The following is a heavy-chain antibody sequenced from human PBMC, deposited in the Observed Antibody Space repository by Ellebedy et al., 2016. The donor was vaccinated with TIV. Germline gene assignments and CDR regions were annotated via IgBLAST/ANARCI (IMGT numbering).Heavy chain of an antibody. V-gene: IGHV3-33*06. CDR3: AKDRTSGDGYWVFDQ. CDR2: IWYDGSDQ. D-gene: IGHD5-18*01. Sequence: GESLKISCAASGFTFRRHGMHWVRQAPGKGLEWVAVIWYDGSDQYYADSVKGRFTVSRDNSKSMVHLQMNSLRPEDTAVYYCAKDRTSGDGYWVFDQWGQGTLVTVSS. CDR1: GFTFRRHG. J-gene: IGHJ4*02.